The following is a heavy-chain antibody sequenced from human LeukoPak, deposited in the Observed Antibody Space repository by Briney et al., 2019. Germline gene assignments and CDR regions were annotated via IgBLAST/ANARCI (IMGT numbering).Heavy chain of an antibody. Sequence: GASVKVSCKASGYTFTSYGISWVRQAPGQGLEWMGWISTYNGNTNYAQKLQGRVTMTTDTSTSTAYMELRSLRSDDTAVYYCARDPLRYFDWLLEGPYYFDYWGQGTLVTVSS. CDR2: ISTYNGNT. D-gene: IGHD3-9*01. CDR3: ARDPLRYFDWLLEGPYYFDY. J-gene: IGHJ4*02. CDR1: GYTFTSYG. V-gene: IGHV1-18*01.